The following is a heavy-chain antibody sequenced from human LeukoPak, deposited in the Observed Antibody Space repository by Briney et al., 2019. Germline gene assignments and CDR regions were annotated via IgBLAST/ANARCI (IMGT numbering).Heavy chain of an antibody. CDR3: ATDFLGFDP. Sequence: ASVKVSCKVSGSTLTELSMHWVRQAPGEELEWMGGFDPEDGEAIYAQKFQGRVTMTEDTSTDTVYMELSSLRSEDTAVYYCATDFLGFDPWGQGTLVTVSS. CDR2: FDPEDGEA. D-gene: IGHD2/OR15-2a*01. J-gene: IGHJ5*02. CDR1: GSTLTELS. V-gene: IGHV1-24*01.